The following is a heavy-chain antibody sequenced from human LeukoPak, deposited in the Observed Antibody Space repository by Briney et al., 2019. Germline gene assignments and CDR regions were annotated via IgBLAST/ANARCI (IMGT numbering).Heavy chain of an antibody. CDR1: GGSISSYY. CDR3: AGDGYRTSWYYY. V-gene: IGHV4-4*07. J-gene: IGHJ4*02. D-gene: IGHD6-13*01. Sequence: SETLSLTCTVSGGSISSYYWSWIRQPAGKGLEWIGHIYTSGSTKYNPSLKSRVTISLDKSENQFSLMLSSVTAADTAVYYCAGDGYRTSWYYYWGQGTLVTVSS. CDR2: IYTSGST.